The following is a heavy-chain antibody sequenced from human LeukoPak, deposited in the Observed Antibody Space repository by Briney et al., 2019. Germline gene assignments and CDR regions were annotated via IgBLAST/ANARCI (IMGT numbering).Heavy chain of an antibody. CDR3: ARENPTAAAGWFDP. CDR1: GGSISSYY. J-gene: IGHJ5*02. V-gene: IGHV4-59*01. Sequence: SETLSLTCTVSGGSISSYYWSWIRQPPGKGLEWIGYIYYSGSTNYNPSLKSRVTISVDTSTNQFSLRLSSVTAADTAVYYCARENPTAAAGWFDPWGQGTLVTVSS. CDR2: IYYSGST. D-gene: IGHD6-13*01.